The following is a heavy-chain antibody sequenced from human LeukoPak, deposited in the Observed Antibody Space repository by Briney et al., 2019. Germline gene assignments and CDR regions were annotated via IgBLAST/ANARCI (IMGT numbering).Heavy chain of an antibody. CDR2: INGDGSRT. V-gene: IGHV3-74*01. CDR3: VRYGRRANDQPFDV. CDR1: GFTFSSHW. J-gene: IGHJ3*01. Sequence: GGSLRLSCAASGFTFSSHWMHWVRQAPGKGLVCLSRINGDGSRTTYADSVKGRYTISRDNAKNTLYLQMNSLRAEDTAVYYCVRYGRRANDQPFDVWGQGTMVTVSS. D-gene: IGHD1-1*01.